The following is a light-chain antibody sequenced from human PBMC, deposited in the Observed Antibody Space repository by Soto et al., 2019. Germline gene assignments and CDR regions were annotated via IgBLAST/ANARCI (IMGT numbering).Light chain of an antibody. CDR3: QQGYSTPT. V-gene: IGKV1-39*01. CDR2: AAS. CDR1: LSISNY. J-gene: IGKJ2*01. Sequence: DIQMTQSPSSLPAFVVDRVTITCRTSLSISNYLNWYQQKPGKAPKLLITAASILQGGVPSRFSGSGSETDFTLTISSLQPEDFATYYCQQGYSTPTFGQGTKLEIK.